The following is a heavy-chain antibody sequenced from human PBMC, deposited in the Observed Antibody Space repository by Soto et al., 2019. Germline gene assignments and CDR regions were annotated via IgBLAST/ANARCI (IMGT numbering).Heavy chain of an antibody. V-gene: IGHV5-51*01. CDR2: IYPGDSDA. Sequence: PGESLKISCKGSGYTFSGYWIGWVRQMSGKGLEWMGIIYPGDSDARYSPSFQGQVTISADESITTAYLQWDSLKASDTAIYYCVVQQKLPWVNAWGQGXLVTVHS. J-gene: IGHJ5*02. D-gene: IGHD1-1*01. CDR1: GYTFSGYW. CDR3: VVQQKLPWVNA.